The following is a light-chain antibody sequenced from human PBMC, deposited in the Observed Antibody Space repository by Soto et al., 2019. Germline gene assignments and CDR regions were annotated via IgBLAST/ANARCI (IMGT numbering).Light chain of an antibody. CDR3: SSYTSIRILV. Sequence: QSAPTQPASVSGSPGQSITISCTGTRSDVGGYNYVSWYQHHPGKAPKLMIYDVTNRPSGVSNRFSGSKSGNTASLTISGLQADDEADYYCSSYTSIRILVFGGGTKLTVL. V-gene: IGLV2-14*03. CDR2: DVT. CDR1: RSDVGGYNY. J-gene: IGLJ2*01.